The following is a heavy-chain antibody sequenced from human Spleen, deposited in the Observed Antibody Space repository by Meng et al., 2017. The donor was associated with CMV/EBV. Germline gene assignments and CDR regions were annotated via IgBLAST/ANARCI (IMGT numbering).Heavy chain of an antibody. V-gene: IGHV3-72*01. CDR1: ALALSGYY. J-gene: IGHJ4*02. CDR2: SRNKASSFTT. CDR3: ARAGTGTRYFDY. D-gene: IGHD1-14*01. Sequence: APALALSGYYRDWVRQAPGKGLEGVARSRNKASSFTTEYAASVKGRFTISRDDSKNSLYLQMDSLKTEDTAVYHCARAGTGTRYFDYWGQGTLVTVSS.